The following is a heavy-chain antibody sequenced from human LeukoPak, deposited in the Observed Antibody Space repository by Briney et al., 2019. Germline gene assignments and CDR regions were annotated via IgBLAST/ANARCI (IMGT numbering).Heavy chain of an antibody. CDR1: GFTFSSYA. CDR3: AKYCGYSSSWYKLGFDY. Sequence: GGSLRLSCAASGFTFSSYAMRLVRQAPGKGLEWVSAISSSGGSTYYADSVKGRFTISRDNSKNTLYLQMNSLRAEDTAVYYCAKYCGYSSSWYKLGFDYWGQGTLVTVSS. V-gene: IGHV3-23*01. D-gene: IGHD6-13*01. CDR2: ISSSGGST. J-gene: IGHJ4*02.